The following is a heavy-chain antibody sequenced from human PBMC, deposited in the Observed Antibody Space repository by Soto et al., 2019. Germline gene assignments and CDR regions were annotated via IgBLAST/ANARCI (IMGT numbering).Heavy chain of an antibody. J-gene: IGHJ4*02. CDR3: ARGRYYYDSSGEYRYYFDY. CDR1: GGSISSGDYY. Sequence: SETLSLTCTVSGGSISSGDYYWSWIRQPPGKGLEWIGYIYYSGSTYYNPSLKSRVTISVDTSKNQFSLKLSSVTAADTAVYYCARGRYYYDSSGEYRYYFDYWGQGTLVTVSS. D-gene: IGHD3-22*01. V-gene: IGHV4-30-4*01. CDR2: IYYSGST.